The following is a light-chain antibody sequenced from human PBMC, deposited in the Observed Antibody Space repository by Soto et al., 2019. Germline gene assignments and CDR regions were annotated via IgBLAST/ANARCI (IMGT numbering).Light chain of an antibody. CDR3: QQYNSWWT. V-gene: IGKV1-5*01. CDR1: QSISSW. Sequence: DIQMTQSPSTLSASVGDRVTITCRASQSISSWLAWYQQKPGKAPKLLIYDASSLESGVPSRFSGSGSGTEFTLTISSLQPDDFATYYCQQYNSWWTFG. CDR2: DAS. J-gene: IGKJ1*01.